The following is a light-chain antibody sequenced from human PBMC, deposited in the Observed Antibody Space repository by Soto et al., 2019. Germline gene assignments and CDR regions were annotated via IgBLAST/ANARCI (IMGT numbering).Light chain of an antibody. CDR2: EVS. CDR1: SSDVGSYNL. J-gene: IGLJ1*01. Sequence: QSALTQPASVSGSPGQSITISCTGTSSDVGSYNLVSWYQQHPGKAPKLMIYEVSKRPSGVSNRFSGSKSANTASLTISGLQADDEADYYCCSYGGRSTYVFGTGPKVTVL. CDR3: CSYGGRSTYV. V-gene: IGLV2-23*02.